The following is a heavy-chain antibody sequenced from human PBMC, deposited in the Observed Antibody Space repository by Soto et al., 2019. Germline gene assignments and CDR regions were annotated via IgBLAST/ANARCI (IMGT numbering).Heavy chain of an antibody. CDR1: GGSISSYY. CDR3: ARDRISDCSGGSCYSGGLGY. CDR2: IYYSGST. V-gene: IGHV4-59*01. D-gene: IGHD2-15*01. J-gene: IGHJ4*02. Sequence: QVQLQESGPGLVKPSETLSLTCTVSGGSISSYYWSWIRQPPGKGLEWIGYIYYSGSTNYNPSLTSRVTISVDTSKNQFSLKLSSVTAADTAVYYCARDRISDCSGGSCYSGGLGYWGQGTLVTVSS.